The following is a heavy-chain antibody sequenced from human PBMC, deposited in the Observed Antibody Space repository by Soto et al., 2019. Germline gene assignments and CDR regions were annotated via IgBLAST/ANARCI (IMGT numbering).Heavy chain of an antibody. CDR2: IGGSGVST. J-gene: IGHJ6*02. CDR3: VKIWWLQPQGYFYFGMDV. Sequence: EVQLRQSGGGLAQPGGSLRLSCAASGFTFSSYAMGWVRQAPGKGLEWVSNIGGSGVSTYYAGSVKGRFTISRDNSENTLHLQMNGLRAEDTAVYYCVKIWWLQPQGYFYFGMDVWGQGTTVTVSS. CDR1: GFTFSSYA. D-gene: IGHD2-8*02. V-gene: IGHV3-23*01.